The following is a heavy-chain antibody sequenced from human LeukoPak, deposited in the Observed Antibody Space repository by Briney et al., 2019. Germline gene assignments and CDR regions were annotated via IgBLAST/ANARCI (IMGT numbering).Heavy chain of an antibody. CDR3: ARDRDYCSSTSCYSDAFDI. CDR2: ISSSSSSI. D-gene: IGHD2-2*01. Sequence: PPGGSLSLFCAPSGFTFSSYSMNWARQAPGKGLEWVSYISSSSSSIYYADSVKGRFTISRDNAKNSLYLEMNSMRDDDTDVYYCARDRDYCSSTSCYSDAFDIWGQGTMVTVSS. V-gene: IGHV3-48*02. J-gene: IGHJ3*02. CDR1: GFTFSSYS.